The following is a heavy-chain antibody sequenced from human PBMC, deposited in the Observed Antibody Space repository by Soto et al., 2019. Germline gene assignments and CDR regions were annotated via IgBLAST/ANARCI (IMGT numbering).Heavy chain of an antibody. V-gene: IGHV1-2*02. J-gene: IGHJ3*02. CDR2: INPATGAA. CDR3: ARGGGVGVAGSAAFDM. CDR1: GYPVTAYY. Sequence: QLHLVQSGAVVKKPGASVTVSCSASGYPVTAYYMHWVRQAPGRGLEWMGGINPATGAAKYTQTFQGRVTMTRDTSTSTGFMEPSGLTSEDPAVFYCARGGGVGVAGSAAFDMWGQGTLVTVSS. D-gene: IGHD3-3*01.